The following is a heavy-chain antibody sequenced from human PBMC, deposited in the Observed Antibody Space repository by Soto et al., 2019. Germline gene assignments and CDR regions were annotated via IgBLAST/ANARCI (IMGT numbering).Heavy chain of an antibody. CDR3: ARGRYSGSLDVFDP. D-gene: IGHD1-26*01. J-gene: IGHJ5*02. V-gene: IGHV1-18*01. Sequence: QVQLVQSGAEVKKPGASVKVSCKASAYTFTSYVITCVRQAPGQGLEWMGWISTYNGNTNYAQKLQGRVTMTTDTSTSPAYMELRSLRSDDTAVYYCARGRYSGSLDVFDPWGQGTLVTVSS. CDR1: AYTFTSYV. CDR2: ISTYNGNT.